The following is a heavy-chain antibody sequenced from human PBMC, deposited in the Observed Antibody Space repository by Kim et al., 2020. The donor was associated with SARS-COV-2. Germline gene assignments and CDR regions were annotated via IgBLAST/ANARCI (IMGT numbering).Heavy chain of an antibody. CDR3: AREYCSSTSCYNNWFDP. V-gene: IGHV4-59*01. D-gene: IGHD2-2*01. CDR2: IYYSGST. J-gene: IGHJ5*02. Sequence: SETLSLTCTVSGGSISSYYWSWIRQPPGKGLEWIGYIYYSGSTNYNPSLKSRVTISVDTSKNQFSLKLSSVTAADTAVYYCAREYCSSTSCYNNWFDPWGQGTLVTVSS. CDR1: GGSISSYY.